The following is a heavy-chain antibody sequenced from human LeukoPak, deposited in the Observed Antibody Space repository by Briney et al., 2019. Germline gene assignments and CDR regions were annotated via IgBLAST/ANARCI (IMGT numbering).Heavy chain of an antibody. D-gene: IGHD6-19*01. J-gene: IGHJ4*02. CDR1: GFTFSYNS. CDR2: IGSSGTYM. V-gene: IGHV3-21*01. Sequence: GGSLRLSCAASGFTFSYNSMNWVRQAPGKGLEWVSSIGSSGTYMYYTDSVKGRFTISRDNAKNSLYLQMNGLRAEDTAVYYCTRAQPQVTSGWYSFDYWGQGTLVTVSS. CDR3: TRAQPQVTSGWYSFDY.